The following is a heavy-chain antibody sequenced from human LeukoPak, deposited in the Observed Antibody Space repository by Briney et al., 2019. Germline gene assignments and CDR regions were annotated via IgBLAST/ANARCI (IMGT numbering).Heavy chain of an antibody. J-gene: IGHJ6*02. Sequence: PGGSLRLSCAASGFTFSINWMSSVRQAPGKGLEWVANIRPDGSGTYYVDSVKGRFTISRDNSKNTLYLQMNSLRAEVTAVYYCAKYLDNYYYFAMDVWGQGTTVTVSS. CDR1: GFTFSINW. V-gene: IGHV3-7*02. CDR2: IRPDGSGT. D-gene: IGHD3/OR15-3a*01. CDR3: AKYLDNYYYFAMDV.